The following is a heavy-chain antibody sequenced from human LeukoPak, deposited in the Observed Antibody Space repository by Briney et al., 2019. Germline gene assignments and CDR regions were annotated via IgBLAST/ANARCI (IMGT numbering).Heavy chain of an antibody. Sequence: GGSLRLSCAASGFTVSSKYMSWVRQAPGKGLEWVSVVYSGGSTDYADSVKGRFTISRDNSKNTLYLQMNSLRAEDTAVYYCARVSPDYGDLCFDYWGQGTLVTVSS. CDR2: VYSGGST. CDR3: ARVSPDYGDLCFDY. CDR1: GFTVSSKY. V-gene: IGHV3-66*01. D-gene: IGHD4-17*01. J-gene: IGHJ4*02.